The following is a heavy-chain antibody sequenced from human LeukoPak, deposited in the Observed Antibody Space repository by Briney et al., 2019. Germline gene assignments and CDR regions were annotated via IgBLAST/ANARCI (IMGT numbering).Heavy chain of an antibody. CDR2: IYPGDSKS. CDR3: ARPSEYYLADEGLNAPGAFDV. CDR1: GYNFTSYW. D-gene: IGHD3-10*01. V-gene: IGHV5-51*01. Sequence: GESLKISCKGFGYNFTSYWIGWVRQMPGKGLEWMGIIYPGDSKSKYSPSFQGQVTISADKSISTAYLQWSSLKASDTAMYYCARPSEYYLADEGLNAPGAFDVWGQGTMVTVSS. J-gene: IGHJ3*01.